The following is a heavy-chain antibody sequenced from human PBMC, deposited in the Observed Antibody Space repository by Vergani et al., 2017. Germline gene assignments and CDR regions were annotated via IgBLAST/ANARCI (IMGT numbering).Heavy chain of an antibody. CDR3: ARDTVTGSRYFDY. CDR1: GFTFRNYG. Sequence: VQMVESGGGLVKPGGSLRLSCGASGFTFRNYGMHWVRQAPGKGLEWVTFIRYDGSNTYYADSVKGRFTISRHNSKNTLFLQMNSLRPEDTAVYYCARDTVTGSRYFDYWGKGTRVTVSS. CDR2: IRYDGSNT. D-gene: IGHD2-8*02. V-gene: IGHV3-30*02. J-gene: IGHJ4*02.